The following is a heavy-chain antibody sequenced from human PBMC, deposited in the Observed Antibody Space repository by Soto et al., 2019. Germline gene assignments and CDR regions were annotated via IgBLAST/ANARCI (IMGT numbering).Heavy chain of an antibody. D-gene: IGHD5-12*01. Sequence: ASVKVSCKASGYTFTGYYMHWVRQAPGQGLEWMGWINPNSGGTNYAQKFQGRVTMTRDTSISTAYMELSRLRSDDTAVYYCAREWEGVYSGYDSPQYYYYGMDVWGQGTTVTVSS. CDR2: INPNSGGT. V-gene: IGHV1-2*02. CDR1: GYTFTGYY. CDR3: AREWEGVYSGYDSPQYYYYGMDV. J-gene: IGHJ6*02.